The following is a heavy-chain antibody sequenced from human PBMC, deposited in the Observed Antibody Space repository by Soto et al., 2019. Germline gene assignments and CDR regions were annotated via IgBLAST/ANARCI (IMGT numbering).Heavy chain of an antibody. CDR3: ARERTGTISMDV. V-gene: IGHV1-8*01. CDR2: MNPNSGNT. Sequence: QVQLVQSGAEVKKPGASVKVSCKASGYTFTSYDINWVRQATGQGLEWMGWMNPNSGNTGYAQKFHGRVTMTRNTSISTAYMELSSLRSEDAAVYYCARERTGTISMDVWGQGTTVTVSS. CDR1: GYTFTSYD. D-gene: IGHD1-1*01. J-gene: IGHJ6*02.